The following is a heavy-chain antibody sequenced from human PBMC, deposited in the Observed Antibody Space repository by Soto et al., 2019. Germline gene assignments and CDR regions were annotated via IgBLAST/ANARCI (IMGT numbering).Heavy chain of an antibody. V-gene: IGHV3-33*01. CDR1: GFTFTNYG. Sequence: QVQLVESGGDVVQPGRSLRLSCAASGFTFTNYGMHWVRQAPGKGLEWVAVIWYDGSNKYYVDSVKGRFTISRDNSQNTVYLPMYSLSAEDAAVYYCARGYSNSSGTFDYWCQGALGTVSS. CDR3: ARGYSNSSGTFDY. CDR2: IWYDGSNK. J-gene: IGHJ4*02. D-gene: IGHD6-6*01.